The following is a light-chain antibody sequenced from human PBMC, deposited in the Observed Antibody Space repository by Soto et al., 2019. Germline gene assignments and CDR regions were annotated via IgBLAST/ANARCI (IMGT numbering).Light chain of an antibody. Sequence: ETVLTQSPGTQSLSPGERATLSCRASQTIRSNYLAWYRQTPGQAPRLLIYGASNRATGIADRFSGSGSGTDFTLIISRLEPDDFALYYCQQYGSSPWTFGQGTKVEIK. CDR1: QTIRSNY. CDR3: QQYGSSPWT. CDR2: GAS. J-gene: IGKJ1*01. V-gene: IGKV3-20*01.